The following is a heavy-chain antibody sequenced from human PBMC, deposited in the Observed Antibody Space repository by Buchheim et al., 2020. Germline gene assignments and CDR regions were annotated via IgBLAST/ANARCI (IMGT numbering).Heavy chain of an antibody. CDR2: INHSGST. J-gene: IGHJ4*02. V-gene: IGHV4-34*01. Sequence: QVQLQQWGAGLLKPSETLSLTCAVYGGSFSGYYWSWIRQPPGKGLEWIGEINHSGSTNYNPSLKSRVTISVDTSKNQFSLKLSSVTAADTAVYYCALYSGYDWGRESRISYFDYWGQGTL. D-gene: IGHD5-12*01. CDR3: ALYSGYDWGRESRISYFDY. CDR1: GGSFSGYY.